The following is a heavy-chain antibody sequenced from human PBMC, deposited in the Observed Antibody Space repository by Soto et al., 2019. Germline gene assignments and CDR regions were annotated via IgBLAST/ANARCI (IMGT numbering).Heavy chain of an antibody. V-gene: IGHV1-3*01. CDR1: GYTFTSYA. J-gene: IGHJ4*02. CDR3: ARSIVVVTALDY. D-gene: IGHD2-21*02. CDR2: INAGNGNT. Sequence: ASVKVSCKASGYTFTSYAMRWARQAPGQRLEWMGWINAGNGNTKYSQKFQGRVTITRDTSASTAYMELSSLRSEDTAVYYCARSIVVVTALDYWGQGTLVTVSS.